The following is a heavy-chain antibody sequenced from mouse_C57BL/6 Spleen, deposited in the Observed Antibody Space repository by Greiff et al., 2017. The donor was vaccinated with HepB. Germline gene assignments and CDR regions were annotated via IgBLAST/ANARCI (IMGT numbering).Heavy chain of an antibody. V-gene: IGHV1-52*01. D-gene: IGHD2-3*01. CDR2: IDPSDSET. Sequence: QVHVKQPGAELVRPGSSVKLSCKASGYTFTSYWMHWVKQRPIQGLEWIGNIDPSDSETHYNQKFKDKATLTVDKSSSTAYMQLSSLTSEDSAVYYCARGRSADGYYFAYWGQGTLVTVSA. J-gene: IGHJ3*01. CDR3: ARGRSADGYYFAY. CDR1: GYTFTSYW.